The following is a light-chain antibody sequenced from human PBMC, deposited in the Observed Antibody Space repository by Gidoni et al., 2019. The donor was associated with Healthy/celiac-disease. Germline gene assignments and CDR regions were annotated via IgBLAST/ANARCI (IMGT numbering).Light chain of an antibody. CDR2: AAS. Sequence: DIQMTQSPSSLSASVGDRVTITCRASQSISSYLNWYQQKPGKAPKLLIYAASSLQSGVPSRFSGIGSGTDFTLTISSLQPEDFATYYCQHSYSTPRTFGQGTKVEIK. J-gene: IGKJ1*01. CDR1: QSISSY. CDR3: QHSYSTPRT. V-gene: IGKV1-39*01.